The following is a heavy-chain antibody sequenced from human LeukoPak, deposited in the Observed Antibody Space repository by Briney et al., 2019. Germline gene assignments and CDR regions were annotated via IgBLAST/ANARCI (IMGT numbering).Heavy chain of an antibody. J-gene: IGHJ4*02. Sequence: GGSLRLSCAASGFTVSSNYMSWVRQAPGKGLEWVALIYTGGSTYYADSVKGRFTISRDNYKNMLYLQMNSLRAEDTAVYYCARDRGMWRAFDIWGQGTLVTVSS. CDR2: IYTGGST. V-gene: IGHV3-53*01. CDR1: GFTVSSNY. CDR3: ARDRGMWRAFDI. D-gene: IGHD3-10*01.